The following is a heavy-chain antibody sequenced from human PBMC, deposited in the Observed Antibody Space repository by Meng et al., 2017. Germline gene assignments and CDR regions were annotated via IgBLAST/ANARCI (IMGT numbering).Heavy chain of an antibody. V-gene: IGHV3-7*01. D-gene: IGHD6-19*01. CDR2: IKQDGSEK. CDR1: GFTFSSYW. Sequence: GEFLKISCAASGFTFSSYWMSWVRQAPGKGLEWVANIKQDGSEKYYVDSVKGRFTISRDNAKNSLYLQMNSLRAEDTAVYYCARVSQQWLPILYYFDYWGQGTLVTVSS. J-gene: IGHJ4*02. CDR3: ARVSQQWLPILYYFDY.